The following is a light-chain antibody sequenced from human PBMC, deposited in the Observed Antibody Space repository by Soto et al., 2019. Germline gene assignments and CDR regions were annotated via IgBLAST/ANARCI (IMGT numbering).Light chain of an antibody. J-gene: IGKJ1*01. V-gene: IGKV1-5*01. Sequence: IKMTQSPSTLSASVGDRVTITCRASQSISSWLAWYQQKPGKAPKLLIYAASSLQSGVPSRFSGSGSGTQFTLTISGLQPDDFATYYCQQFNAFPWTFGQGTIV. CDR3: QQFNAFPWT. CDR1: QSISSW. CDR2: AAS.